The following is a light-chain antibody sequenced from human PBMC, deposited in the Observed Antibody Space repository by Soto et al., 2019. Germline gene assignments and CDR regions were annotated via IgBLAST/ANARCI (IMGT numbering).Light chain of an antibody. V-gene: IGKV3-20*01. CDR1: QSVSSY. CDR3: QQYGSSPLT. Sequence: KVMTQSPATLSVSPGERATLSCRASQSVSSYLAWYQQKPGQAPRLLIYGASSRATGIPDRFSGGGSGTDFTLTISRLEPEDFAVYYCQQYGSSPLTFGQRTKVDIK. CDR2: GAS. J-gene: IGKJ1*01.